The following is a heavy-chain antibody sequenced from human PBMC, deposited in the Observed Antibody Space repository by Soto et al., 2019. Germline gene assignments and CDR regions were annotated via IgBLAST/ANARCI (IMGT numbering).Heavy chain of an antibody. V-gene: IGHV4-30-4*01. D-gene: IGHD1-1*01. CDR1: VGSISSGDYY. J-gene: IGHJ4*02. CDR2: IYYSGST. CDR3: AREKRSGNFDY. Sequence: TLSLTCTVSVGSISSGDYYWSWIRQPPGKGLEWIGYIYYSGSTYYNPSLKSRVTISVDTSKNQFSLKLSSVTAADTAVYYCAREKRSGNFDYWGQGTLVTVSS.